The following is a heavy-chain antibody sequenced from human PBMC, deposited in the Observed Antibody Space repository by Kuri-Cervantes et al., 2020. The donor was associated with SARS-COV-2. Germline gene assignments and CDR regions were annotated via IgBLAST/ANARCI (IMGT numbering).Heavy chain of an antibody. D-gene: IGHD4-17*01. CDR3: AKTPGDGDYVVPWAYYYYMDV. CDR2: ISGSGGRT. CDR1: GFTFTSYA. Sequence: GGSLRLSCAASGFTFTSYAMTWVRQAPGKGLEWVSGISGSGGRTYYADSVKGRFTISKDNSENTLYLQINGLRAEDTAVYYCAKTPGDGDYVVPWAYYYYMDVWGKGTTVTVSS. J-gene: IGHJ6*03. V-gene: IGHV3-23*01.